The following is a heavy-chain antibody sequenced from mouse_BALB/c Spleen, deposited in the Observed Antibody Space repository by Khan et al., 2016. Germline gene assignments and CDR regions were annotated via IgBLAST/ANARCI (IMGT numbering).Heavy chain of an antibody. J-gene: IGHJ3*01. CDR1: GFNIKDTY. CDR2: IDPANGNT. V-gene: IGHV14-3*02. Sequence: VQLQQSGAELVKPGASVKLSCTASGFNIKDTYMHWVKQRPEQGLEWIGRIDPANGNTKYDPKFQGKATITADTSSNTAYLQLSSLTSVDTAVYYCARSPYDYDVGFAYWGQGTLVTVAA. D-gene: IGHD2-4*01. CDR3: ARSPYDYDVGFAY.